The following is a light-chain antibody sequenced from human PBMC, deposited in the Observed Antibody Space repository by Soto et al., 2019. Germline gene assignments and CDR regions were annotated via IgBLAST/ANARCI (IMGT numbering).Light chain of an antibody. CDR3: QQYGSSWT. Sequence: EIVLTQSPGTLSLSPGERATLSCRASQSVSSSDLGWYQQKPGQGPRLLIYGASSRATGIPDRFSGSGSGTDFTLTISRLEPEDFAVYYCQQYGSSWTFGQGTTVDIK. V-gene: IGKV3-20*01. J-gene: IGKJ1*01. CDR1: QSVSSSD. CDR2: GAS.